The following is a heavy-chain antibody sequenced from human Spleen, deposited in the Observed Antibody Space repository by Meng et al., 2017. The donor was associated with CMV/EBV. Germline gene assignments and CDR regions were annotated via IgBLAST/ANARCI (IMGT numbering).Heavy chain of an antibody. Sequence: GGSLRLSCAASGFTFSSYAMHWVRQAPGKGLEWVAVISYDGSDTYYADSVKGRFTISRDNSKNTLYLQMKSLRPQDTAIYYCAKDDGAWTPAYWGQGTLVTVSS. D-gene: IGHD4-17*01. J-gene: IGHJ4*02. CDR2: ISYDGSDT. V-gene: IGHV3-30*04. CDR3: AKDDGAWTPAY. CDR1: GFTFSSYA.